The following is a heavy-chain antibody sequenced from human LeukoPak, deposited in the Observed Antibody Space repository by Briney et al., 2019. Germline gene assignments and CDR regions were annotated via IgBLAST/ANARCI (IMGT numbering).Heavy chain of an antibody. CDR1: GYSISNGYY. V-gene: IGHV4-38-2*02. CDR2: IYHSGRT. J-gene: IGHJ4*02. Sequence: SETLSLTCTVSGYSISNGYYWGWMRQPPGKGLEWIGSIYHSGRTHYNPSLKSRVIISVDTSKNYFSLKLSSVTAADTAVYYCARAGYCSGGSCYSLDYWGQGTLVTVSS. CDR3: ARAGYCSGGSCYSLDY. D-gene: IGHD2-15*01.